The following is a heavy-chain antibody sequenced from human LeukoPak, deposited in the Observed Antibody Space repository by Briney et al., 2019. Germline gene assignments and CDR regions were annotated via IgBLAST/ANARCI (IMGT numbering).Heavy chain of an antibody. CDR1: GFTFSSYA. CDR3: ARELEQLWLLDAFDI. Sequence: PGGSLRLSCAASGFTFSSYAMHWVRQAPGKGLEWVAVISYDGSNKYYADSVKGRFTISRDNSKNTLYLQMNSLRAEDTAVYYCARELEQLWLLDAFDIWGQGTMVTVSS. V-gene: IGHV3-30*04. J-gene: IGHJ3*02. D-gene: IGHD5-18*01. CDR2: ISYDGSNK.